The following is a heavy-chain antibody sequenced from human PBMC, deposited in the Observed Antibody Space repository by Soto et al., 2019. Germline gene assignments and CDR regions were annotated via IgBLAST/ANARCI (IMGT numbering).Heavy chain of an antibody. CDR3: ARRRNIVVVVAGPGAFEI. CDR1: DGSFSDYY. V-gene: IGHV4-34*01. Sequence: SQTHPLTNAVYDGSFSDYYWSRIRQPPGKGLEWIGEITHIRTTNYNPPLKSRVTITVDTSKNQLPLTLSTITPADTAVYYCARRRNIVVVVAGPGAFEIWGQGTMVTVSS. D-gene: IGHD2-15*01. CDR2: ITHIRTT. J-gene: IGHJ3*02.